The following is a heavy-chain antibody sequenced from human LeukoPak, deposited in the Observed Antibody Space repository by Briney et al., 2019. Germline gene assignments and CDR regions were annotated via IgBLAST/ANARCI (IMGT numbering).Heavy chain of an antibody. J-gene: IGHJ6*02. CDR2: MYHSGST. CDR3: ASYSGSSTFLDV. CDR1: GGSISSGGYS. D-gene: IGHD6-6*01. V-gene: IGHV4-30-2*01. Sequence: TQTLSLTCAVSGGSISSGGYSWSWIRQPTGKGLEWIGYMYHSGSTYYNPSLKSRVTISVDRSKNQFSLKLSSVTAADTAVYYCASYSGSSTFLDVWGQGTTVTVSS.